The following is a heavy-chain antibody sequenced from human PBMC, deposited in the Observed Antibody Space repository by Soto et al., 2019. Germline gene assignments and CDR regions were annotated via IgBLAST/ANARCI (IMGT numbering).Heavy chain of an antibody. V-gene: IGHV1-69*12. CDR1: GGTFSSYA. Sequence: QVQLVQSGAEVKKPGSSVKVSCKASGGTFSSYAISWVRQAPGQGLEWMGGIIPIFGTANYAQKFQGRVTLTADESTSTAYMELSSLRSADTAVYYCARVRRCTNGVCYTSYYYGMDVWGQGTTVTVSS. CDR2: IIPIFGTA. CDR3: ARVRRCTNGVCYTSYYYGMDV. J-gene: IGHJ6*02. D-gene: IGHD2-8*01.